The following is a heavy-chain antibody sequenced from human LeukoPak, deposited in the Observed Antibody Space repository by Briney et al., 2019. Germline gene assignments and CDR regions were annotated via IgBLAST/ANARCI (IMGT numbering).Heavy chain of an antibody. D-gene: IGHD3-10*01. CDR3: ARDKGRYFGSKTYYNDFFDY. CDR2: IITIFGTA. CDR1: GGTFSNYA. J-gene: IGHJ4*02. V-gene: IGHV1-69*15. Sequence: SVKLTCKTSGGTFSNYAISWVRHPPGQGLEWMGRIITIFGTANNAQKFQGRVTIIADQSSSTAYMELSSLRSENTAMYYCARDKGRYFGSKTYYNDFFDYWGQGTLVTVSS.